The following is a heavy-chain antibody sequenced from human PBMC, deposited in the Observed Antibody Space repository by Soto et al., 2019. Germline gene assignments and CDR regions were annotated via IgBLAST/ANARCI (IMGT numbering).Heavy chain of an antibody. V-gene: IGHV1-18*01. J-gene: IGHJ6*03. CDR2: ISAYNGNT. CDR3: AREYYLGGIVATRPLYGDYYYYYMDV. Sequence: ASVKVSCKASGYTFTSYGISWVRQAPGQGLEWMGWISAYNGNTNYAQKLQGRVTMTTDTSTSTAYMELRSLRSDDTAVYYCAREYYLGGIVATRPLYGDYYYYYMDVWGKGTTVTVSS. CDR1: GYTFTSYG. D-gene: IGHD5-12*01.